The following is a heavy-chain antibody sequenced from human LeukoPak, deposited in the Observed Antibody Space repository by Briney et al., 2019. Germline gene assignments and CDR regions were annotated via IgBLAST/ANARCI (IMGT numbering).Heavy chain of an antibody. V-gene: IGHV3-23*01. Sequence: PGGSLRLSCAASGFTFSIYAMSWVRQAPGKGLGWVSTISGSGYSTFYADSVKGRFTVSRDNSKDTLFLQLNSLRADDTAVYYCAKATYSSSWNLYFDYWGQGTLVTVSS. CDR1: GFTFSIYA. CDR3: AKATYSSSWNLYFDY. D-gene: IGHD6-13*01. CDR2: ISGSGYST. J-gene: IGHJ4*02.